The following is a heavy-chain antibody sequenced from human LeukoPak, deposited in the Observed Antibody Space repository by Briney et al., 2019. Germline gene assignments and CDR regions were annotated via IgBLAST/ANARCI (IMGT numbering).Heavy chain of an antibody. J-gene: IGHJ4*02. CDR2: IKQDGSEK. CDR3: AVYGSGSYFDY. D-gene: IGHD3-10*01. CDR1: GFTFSSYW. V-gene: IGHV3-7*01. Sequence: GGSLRLSCAASGFTFSSYWMSWVRQAPGKRPEWVANIKQDGSEKHYVDSVKGRFTISRDNAKNSLYLQMNSLRAEDTAVYYCAVYGSGSYFDYWGQGTLVTVSS.